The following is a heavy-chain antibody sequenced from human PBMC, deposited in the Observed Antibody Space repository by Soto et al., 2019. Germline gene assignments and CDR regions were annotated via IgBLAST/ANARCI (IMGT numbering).Heavy chain of an antibody. V-gene: IGHV4-31*03. Sequence: SETLSLTCTLSGGSISSGGYYWSWIRQHPGKGLEWIGYIYYSGSTYYNTSLKSRVTISVDTSKNQFSLKLSSVTAADTAVYYCARDRRTGTVDYWGQGTLVTVSS. D-gene: IGHD1-1*01. CDR3: ARDRRTGTVDY. CDR1: GGSISSGGYY. J-gene: IGHJ4*02. CDR2: IYYSGST.